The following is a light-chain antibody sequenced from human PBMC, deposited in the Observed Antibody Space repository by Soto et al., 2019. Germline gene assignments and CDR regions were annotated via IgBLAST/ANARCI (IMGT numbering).Light chain of an antibody. CDR3: QQYNSYWT. Sequence: IQMSQSPSTVSASVGDRVTITCRASQSISSWLAWYQQKPGKAPKLLIYDASSLESGVPSRFSGSGSGTEFTLTISSLQPDDFATYYCQQYNSYWTSGQGTKV. V-gene: IGKV1-5*01. CDR1: QSISSW. CDR2: DAS. J-gene: IGKJ1*01.